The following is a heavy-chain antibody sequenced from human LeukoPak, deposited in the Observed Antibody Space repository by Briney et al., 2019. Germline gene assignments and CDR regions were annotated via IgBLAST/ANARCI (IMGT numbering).Heavy chain of an antibody. Sequence: PGGSLRLSCAASGFTFTTYWMSWVRQARGKGLEWVANINQDGIEKYYVASVRGRLTISRDNAKNSIYVQMNSLRAEDAAVYYCARGFDGYYGFDLWGQGTMVTVSS. V-gene: IGHV3-7*03. CDR3: ARGFDGYYGFDL. J-gene: IGHJ3*01. D-gene: IGHD5-24*01. CDR1: GFTFTTYW. CDR2: INQDGIEK.